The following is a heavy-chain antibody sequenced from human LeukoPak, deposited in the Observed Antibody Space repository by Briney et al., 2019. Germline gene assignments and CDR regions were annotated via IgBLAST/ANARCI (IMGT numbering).Heavy chain of an antibody. Sequence: SETLSLTCTVSGGSISSSSYCWGWIRQPPGKGLEWIGSIYYSGSTYYNPSLKSRVTISVDTSKNQFSLKLSSVTAADTAVYYCARAPIDSNSWYQAFDLWGQGTMVTVSS. CDR3: ARAPIDSNSWYQAFDL. J-gene: IGHJ3*01. V-gene: IGHV4-39*07. CDR2: IYYSGST. CDR1: GGSISSSSYC. D-gene: IGHD6-13*01.